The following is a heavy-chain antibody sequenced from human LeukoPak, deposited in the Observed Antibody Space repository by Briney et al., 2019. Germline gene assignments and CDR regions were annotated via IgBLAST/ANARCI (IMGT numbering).Heavy chain of an antibody. Sequence: ASVKVSCKASGYTFTGYYMHWVRQAPGQGLEWMGWINPNSDGTNYAQKFQGWVTMTRDTSISTAYMELSRLRSDDTAVYYCARSHRELLDSYYYYYYGMDVWGQGTTVTVSS. J-gene: IGHJ6*02. CDR3: ARSHRELLDSYYYYYYGMDV. CDR1: GYTFTGYY. CDR2: INPNSDGT. V-gene: IGHV1-2*04. D-gene: IGHD1-26*01.